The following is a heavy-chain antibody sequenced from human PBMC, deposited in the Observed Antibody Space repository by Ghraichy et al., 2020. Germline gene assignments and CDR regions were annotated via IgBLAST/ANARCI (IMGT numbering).Heavy chain of an antibody. CDR1: GGSFSGYY. D-gene: IGHD4-23*01. V-gene: IGHV4-34*01. CDR2: INHSGST. CDR3: ARDVGGIARPYYYYGMDV. J-gene: IGHJ6*02. Sequence: SETLSLTCAVYGGSFSGYYWSWIRQPPGKGLEWIGEINHSGSTNYNPSLKSRVTISVDTSKNQFSLKLSSVTAADTAVYYCARDVGGIARPYYYYGMDVWGQGTTVTVSS.